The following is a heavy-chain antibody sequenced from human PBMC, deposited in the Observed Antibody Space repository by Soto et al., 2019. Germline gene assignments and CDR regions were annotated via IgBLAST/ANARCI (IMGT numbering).Heavy chain of an antibody. D-gene: IGHD2-21*02. CDR2: IHSDGSTT. CDR1: GFTFNYYW. Sequence: EVQLVESEGGLVQRGGSLRLSCAASGFTFNYYWMHWVRQAPGQGLVWVSHIHSDGSTTTYADSVKGRFTISRDNAKNTLYLQMNSLRAGDTAVYYCVRGDKGGFDLWGQGTTGTVSS. J-gene: IGHJ3*01. CDR3: VRGDKGGFDL. V-gene: IGHV3-74*01.